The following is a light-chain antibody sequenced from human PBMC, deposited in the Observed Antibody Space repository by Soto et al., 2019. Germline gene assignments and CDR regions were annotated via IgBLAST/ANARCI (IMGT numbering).Light chain of an antibody. V-gene: IGKV1-39*01. CDR1: QSISSF. J-gene: IGKJ1*01. Sequence: DIQMTQSPSSLSASVGDRVTITCRASQSISSFLNWYQQKPGEAPKLLIYTASSLQGGVPSRFSGSGSGTDFALTISSLQPEDFASYYCQQSFITPWTFGQGTKVDIK. CDR3: QQSFITPWT. CDR2: TAS.